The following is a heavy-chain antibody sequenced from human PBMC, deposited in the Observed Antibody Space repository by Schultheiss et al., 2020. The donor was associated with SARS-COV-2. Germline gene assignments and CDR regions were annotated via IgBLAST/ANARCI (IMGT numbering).Heavy chain of an antibody. CDR1: GGSISSGGYY. Sequence: SQTLSLTCTVSGGSISSGGYYWSWIRQPPGKGLEWIGRKNPSGSTNYNPSLKSRVTISGDTSKNQFPLKLSSVTAADTAVYYCARGPDYGDYGVWGQGTTVTVSS. V-gene: IGHV4-61*02. CDR2: KNPSGST. J-gene: IGHJ6*02. CDR3: ARGPDYGDYGV. D-gene: IGHD4-17*01.